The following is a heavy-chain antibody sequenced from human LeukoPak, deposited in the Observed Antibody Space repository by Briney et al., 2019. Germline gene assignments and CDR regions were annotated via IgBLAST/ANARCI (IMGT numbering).Heavy chain of an antibody. CDR1: GYTFTGYY. CDR3: AKDLGFGTTGTFDY. D-gene: IGHD1-7*01. Sequence: ASVKVSCKASGYTFTGYYMHWVRQAPGQGLEWMGWINPNSGGTNYAQKFQGRVTMTRDTSISTAYMELSRLRSDDTAVYYCAKDLGFGTTGTFDYWGQGTLVTVSS. J-gene: IGHJ4*02. V-gene: IGHV1-2*02. CDR2: INPNSGGT.